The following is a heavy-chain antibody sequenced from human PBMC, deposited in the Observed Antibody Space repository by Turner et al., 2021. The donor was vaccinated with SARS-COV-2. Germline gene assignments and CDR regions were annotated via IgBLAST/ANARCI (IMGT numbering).Heavy chain of an antibody. CDR1: GGSIRSRSYY. D-gene: IGHD2-2*02. Sequence: QLQLQESGPGLVKPSETLSLTCTVSGGSIRSRSYYWGWIRQPPGKGLEWIGSIYYSGSTYYNPSLKSRVTISVDTSKNQFSLKLSSVTAADTAVYYCAGEVVVPTTILGAVYGMDVWGQGTTVTVSS. J-gene: IGHJ6*02. CDR3: AGEVVVPTTILGAVYGMDV. CDR2: IYYSGST. V-gene: IGHV4-39*01.